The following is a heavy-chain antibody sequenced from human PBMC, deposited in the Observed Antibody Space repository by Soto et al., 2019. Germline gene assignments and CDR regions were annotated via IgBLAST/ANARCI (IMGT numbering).Heavy chain of an antibody. CDR3: ARVQYTPYWQLAGGIYYGMDV. V-gene: IGHV1-8*01. CDR1: GYTFTSYD. D-gene: IGHD6-6*01. Sequence: GASVKVSCKASGYTFTSYDINWVRQATGQGLEWMGWMNPNSGNTGYAQKFQGRVTMTRNTSISTAYMELSSLRSEDTAVYYCARVQYTPYWQLAGGIYYGMDVWGQGTTVTVSS. J-gene: IGHJ6*02. CDR2: MNPNSGNT.